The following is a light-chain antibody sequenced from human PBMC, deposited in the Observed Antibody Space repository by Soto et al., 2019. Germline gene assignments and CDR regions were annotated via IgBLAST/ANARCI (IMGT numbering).Light chain of an antibody. CDR1: QSVLYSSNNKNY. V-gene: IGKV4-1*01. Sequence: DIMMTQSPDSLAVSLGERATINCKSSQSVLYSSNNKNYLAWYQQKPGQPPKLLIYWASTRESGVPDRFSGSGSGTDFTLTISSLQSEDVAVYYCQQYYSPPLTFGGGTKVEIK. CDR2: WAS. CDR3: QQYYSPPLT. J-gene: IGKJ4*01.